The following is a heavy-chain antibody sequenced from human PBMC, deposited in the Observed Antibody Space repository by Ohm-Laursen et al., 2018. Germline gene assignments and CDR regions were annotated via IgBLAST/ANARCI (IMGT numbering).Heavy chain of an antibody. CDR3: ARDPSLYGGNSGYYYYGMDV. D-gene: IGHD4-23*01. V-gene: IGHV1-8*01. CDR2: MNPNSGNT. CDR1: GYTFTSYD. J-gene: IGHJ6*02. Sequence: GASVKVSCKASGYTFTSYDINWVRQAPGQGLEWMGWMNPNSGNTGYAQKFQGRVTMTRNTSISTAYMELSSLRSEDTAVYYCARDPSLYGGNSGYYYYGMDVWGQGTTVTVSS.